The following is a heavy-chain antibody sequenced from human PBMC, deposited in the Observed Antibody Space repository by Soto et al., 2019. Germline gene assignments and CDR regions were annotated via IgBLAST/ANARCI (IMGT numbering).Heavy chain of an antibody. J-gene: IGHJ6*02. D-gene: IGHD6-6*01. CDR2: NYYSGIT. CDR3: ARGSSIAGLYYGMDV. CDR1: GGSISSGGYS. V-gene: IGHV4-30-2*05. Sequence: PSETLSLTCAVSGGSISSGGYSWSWIRQPPGKGLEWIGYNYYSGITYYNPSLKSRVTISLDTSKNQFSLKLSSVTAADTAAYYCARGSSIAGLYYGMDVWGQGTTVTVSS.